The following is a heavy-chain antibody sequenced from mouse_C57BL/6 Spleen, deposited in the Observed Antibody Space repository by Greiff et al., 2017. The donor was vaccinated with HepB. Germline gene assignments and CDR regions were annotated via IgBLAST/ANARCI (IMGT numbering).Heavy chain of an antibody. CDR2: IYPRDGST. CDR3: AREIAY. J-gene: IGHJ3*01. V-gene: IGHV1-85*01. Sequence: VMLVESGPELVKPGASVKLSCKASGYTFTSYDINWVKQRPGQGLEWIGWIYPRDGSTKYNENFTGKATLTVDTSSRTAYMELHSLTSEDSAVYFCAREIAYWGQGTLVTVSA. CDR1: GYTFTSYD.